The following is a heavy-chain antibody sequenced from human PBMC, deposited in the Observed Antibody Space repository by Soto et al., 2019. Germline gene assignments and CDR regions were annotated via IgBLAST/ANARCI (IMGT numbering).Heavy chain of an antibody. CDR2: ISAYNGNT. Sequence: ASVKVSCKASGYTFTSYGISWVRQAPGQGLEWMGWISAYNGNTNYAQKLQGRVTMTTDTSTSTAYMELRSLRSDDTAVYYCARGGYYYDSSGPPRPLGYWGQGTLVTSPQ. V-gene: IGHV1-18*01. D-gene: IGHD3-22*01. J-gene: IGHJ4*02. CDR1: GYTFTSYG. CDR3: ARGGYYYDSSGPPRPLGY.